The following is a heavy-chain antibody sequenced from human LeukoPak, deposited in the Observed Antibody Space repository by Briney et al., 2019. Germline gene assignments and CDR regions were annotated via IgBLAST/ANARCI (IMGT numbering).Heavy chain of an antibody. D-gene: IGHD3-3*01. CDR2: IYSGGST. J-gene: IGHJ6*03. CDR1: GFIVSSNY. Sequence: GGSPRLSCAASGFIVSSNYMSWVRQAPGKGLEWVSVIYSGGSTYYADSVKGRFTISRDNSKNTLYLQMRSLRAEDTALYYCARALPNYDFWSGIMDVWGEGTTVTVSS. CDR3: ARALPNYDFWSGIMDV. V-gene: IGHV3-53*01.